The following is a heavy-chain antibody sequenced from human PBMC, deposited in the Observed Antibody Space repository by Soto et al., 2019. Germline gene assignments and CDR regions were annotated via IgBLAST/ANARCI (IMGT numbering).Heavy chain of an antibody. CDR1: GGTFNSYT. V-gene: IGHV1-69*02. Sequence: QVQLVQSGAEVKKSGSSVRVSCKASGGTFNSYTLSWVRQAPGQRLEWMGRIIPMLSMSTYAQKFQGRVSIIADKSTNTVYLDLSSLRSDDTAIYYCATSYGSGSRPFDYSGQGTLVTVSS. CDR2: IIPMLSMS. CDR3: ATSYGSGSRPFDY. J-gene: IGHJ4*02. D-gene: IGHD3-10*01.